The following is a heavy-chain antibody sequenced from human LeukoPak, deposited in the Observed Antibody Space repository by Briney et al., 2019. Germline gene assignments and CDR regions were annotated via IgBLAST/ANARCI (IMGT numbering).Heavy chain of an antibody. CDR1: GFPFSSYA. CDR3: AKGYSSGWYAFDS. D-gene: IGHD6-19*01. V-gene: IGHV3-23*01. Sequence: GGSLRLSCAASGFPFSSYAMGWVRQAPGKGLEWVSTIHGGTYYADSVRGRFTIGRDNSKNTLYLQMTSLRADDTALYYCAKGYSSGWYAFDSWGQGTLVTVSS. J-gene: IGHJ4*02. CDR2: IHGGT.